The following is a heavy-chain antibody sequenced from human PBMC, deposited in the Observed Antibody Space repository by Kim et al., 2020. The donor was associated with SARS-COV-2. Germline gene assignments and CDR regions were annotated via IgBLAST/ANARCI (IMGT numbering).Heavy chain of an antibody. CDR3: AGFYDSGGYSFSAFDI. CDR1: GGSISSNSYY. J-gene: IGHJ3*02. CDR2: IYDSGST. V-gene: IGHV4-39*01. Sequence: SETLSLTCTVSGGSISSNSYYWGWIRQPPGKGLEWIGSIYDSGSTYYNLSLKIRVTISVDTSQNQLSLKLSSVTAAATAVYYCAGFYDSGGYSFSAFDIFGQRALVTPSS. D-gene: IGHD3-22*01.